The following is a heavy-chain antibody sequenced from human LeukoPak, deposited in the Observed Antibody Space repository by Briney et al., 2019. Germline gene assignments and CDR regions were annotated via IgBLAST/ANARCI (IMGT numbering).Heavy chain of an antibody. D-gene: IGHD3-22*01. V-gene: IGHV3-33*01. J-gene: IGHJ4*02. CDR2: IWYDGSNK. Sequence: PGGSLRLSCAASGFIFSSYGMHWVRQAPGKGLEWVAVIWYDGSNKYYADSVKGRFTISRDNSKNTMYLQMNSLRAEDTAVYYCARFGYYDSSAYDYWGQGTLVTVSS. CDR1: GFIFSSYG. CDR3: ARFGYYDSSAYDY.